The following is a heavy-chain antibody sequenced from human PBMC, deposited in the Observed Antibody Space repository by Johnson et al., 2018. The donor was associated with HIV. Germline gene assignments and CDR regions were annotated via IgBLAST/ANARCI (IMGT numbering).Heavy chain of an antibody. D-gene: IGHD3-9*01. CDR2: IYSGGST. Sequence: VQLVESGGGLIQPGGSLRLSCAASGFTVSSNYMSWVRQAPGKGLEWVSVIYSGGSTYYADSVKGRSHIPRDNSKTPLYLKMNSLRAEDTAVYYCARDRYPRRYFDWLFDAFDIWGQGTMVTVSS. V-gene: IGHV3-66*03. J-gene: IGHJ3*02. CDR3: ARDRYPRRYFDWLFDAFDI. CDR1: GFTVSSNY.